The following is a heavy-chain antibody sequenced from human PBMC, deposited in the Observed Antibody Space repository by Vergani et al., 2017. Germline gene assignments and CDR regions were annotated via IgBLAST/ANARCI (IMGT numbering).Heavy chain of an antibody. V-gene: IGHV4-34*01. CDR2: INHSGST. Sequence: QVQLQQWGAGLLKPSETLSLTCAVYGGSFSGYYWSWIRQPPGKGLEWIGEINHSGSTNYNPSLKSRVTISVDTSKNQFSLKLSSVPAADTAVYYCAGGGMIRRSSQSWFDPWGEGTLVTVSS. CDR3: AGGGMIRRSSQSWFDP. J-gene: IGHJ5*02. CDR1: GGSFSGYY. D-gene: IGHD3-16*01.